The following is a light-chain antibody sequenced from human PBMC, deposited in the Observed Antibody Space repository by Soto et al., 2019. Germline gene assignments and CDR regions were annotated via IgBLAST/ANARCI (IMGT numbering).Light chain of an antibody. V-gene: IGLV2-14*03. Sequence: QSALTQPASVSDSTGQSITISCTGTSSDVGGSNFVSWYQQHPGKPPKLIIYDVANRPSGVSNRFSGSKSGSTASLIISRLQTEDEADYYCVSYTPSTTYVFGTGTKLTVL. J-gene: IGLJ1*01. CDR2: DVA. CDR3: VSYTPSTTYV. CDR1: SSDVGGSNF.